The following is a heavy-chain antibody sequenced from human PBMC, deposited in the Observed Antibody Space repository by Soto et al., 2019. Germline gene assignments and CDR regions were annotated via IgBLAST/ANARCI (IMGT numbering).Heavy chain of an antibody. CDR3: ARARAYSSSWYVTDY. V-gene: IGHV4-59*01. CDR1: GGSISSYY. Sequence: QVQLQESGPGLVKPSETLSLTCTVSGGSISSYYWSWIRQPPGRGLERIGSIYYSGSTNYNPSLKSRVNISVDTSKNQFSLKLSSVTAADTAVYYCARARAYSSSWYVTDYWGQGPLVTVAS. J-gene: IGHJ4*02. CDR2: IYYSGST. D-gene: IGHD6-13*01.